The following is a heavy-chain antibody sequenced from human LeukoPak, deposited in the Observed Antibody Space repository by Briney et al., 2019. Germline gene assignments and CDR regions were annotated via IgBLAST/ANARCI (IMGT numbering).Heavy chain of an antibody. D-gene: IGHD6-13*01. V-gene: IGHV4-59*01. Sequence: SETLSLTCTVSGGSISSYYWSWIRQPPGKGLEWIGYIYYSGSTNYNPSLKSRVTISVGTSKNQFSLKLSSVTAADTAVYYCARHAGRIAAAFHFDYWGQGTLVTVSS. CDR1: GGSISSYY. J-gene: IGHJ4*02. CDR2: IYYSGST. CDR3: ARHAGRIAAAFHFDY.